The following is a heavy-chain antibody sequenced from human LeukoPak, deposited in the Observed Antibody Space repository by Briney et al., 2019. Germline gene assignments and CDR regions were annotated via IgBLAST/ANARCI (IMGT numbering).Heavy chain of an antibody. CDR3: ARARSWSGGFDY. CDR1: GFTFSSYS. Sequence: GGSLRLSCAASGFTFSSYSMNWVRQAPGKGLEWVSSISSSSSYIYYADSVKGRFTISRDNAKNSLYLQMNSLRAEDTAVYYCARARSWSGGFDYWGQGTLVTVSS. D-gene: IGHD6-13*01. CDR2: ISSSSSYI. J-gene: IGHJ4*02. V-gene: IGHV3-21*01.